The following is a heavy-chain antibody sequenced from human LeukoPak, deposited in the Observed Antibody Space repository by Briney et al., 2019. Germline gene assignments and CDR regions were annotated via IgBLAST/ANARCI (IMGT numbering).Heavy chain of an antibody. CDR3: PREDYGDYTY. V-gene: IGHV1-2*02. CDR2: INPNSGGT. D-gene: IGHD4-17*01. J-gene: IGHJ4*02. Sequence: ASVNVSYKASGYTFTRYYLHWVRQAPGQGLEWMGWINPNSGGTNYAQKFQGRVTMTRDTSISTAYMELSRLRSDDTAVYYCPREDYGDYTYWGQGTLVTVSS. CDR1: GYTFTRYY.